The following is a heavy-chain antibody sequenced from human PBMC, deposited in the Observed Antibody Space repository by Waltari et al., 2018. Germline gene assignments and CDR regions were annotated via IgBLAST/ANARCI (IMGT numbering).Heavy chain of an antibody. CDR2: INAGNGNT. CDR3: ARVEGAAGLDI. CDR1: GYTFTSYA. Sequence: QVQLVQSGAEVKKPGASVTVSCRASGYTFTSYAMHCVRQAPGQRLEWMGWINAGNGNTKYSQKFQGRVTITRDTSASTAYMELSSLRSEDTAVYYCARVEGAAGLDIWGQGTMVTVSS. D-gene: IGHD3-16*01. J-gene: IGHJ3*02. V-gene: IGHV1-3*01.